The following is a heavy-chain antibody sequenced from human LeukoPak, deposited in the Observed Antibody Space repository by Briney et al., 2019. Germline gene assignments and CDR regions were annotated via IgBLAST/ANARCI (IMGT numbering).Heavy chain of an antibody. V-gene: IGHV3-30*04. CDR2: ISYDGSNK. CDR1: GFTFSSYA. J-gene: IGHJ6*02. Sequence: PGGSLRLSCAASGFTFSSYAMHWVRQAPGKGLEWVAVISYDGSNKYYADSVEGRFTISRDNSKNTLYLQMNSLRAEDTAVYYCARPLAVAESGYYYGMDVWGQGTTVTVSS. D-gene: IGHD6-19*01. CDR3: ARPLAVAESGYYYGMDV.